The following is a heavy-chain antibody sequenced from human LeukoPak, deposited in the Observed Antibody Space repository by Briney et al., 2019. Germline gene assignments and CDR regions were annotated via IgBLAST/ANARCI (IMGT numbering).Heavy chain of an antibody. J-gene: IGHJ4*02. CDR2: ISWNSGSI. D-gene: IGHD3-22*01. V-gene: IGHV3-9*01. CDR1: GFTFDDYA. CDR3: AKDILHYYDSSGLGGYFDY. Sequence: GGSLRLSCAASGFTFDDYAMHWVRQAPGKGLEWVSGISWNSGSIGYADSVKGRFTISRDNAKNSLYLQMNSLRAEDTALYYCAKDILHYYDSSGLGGYFDYWGQGTLVTVSS.